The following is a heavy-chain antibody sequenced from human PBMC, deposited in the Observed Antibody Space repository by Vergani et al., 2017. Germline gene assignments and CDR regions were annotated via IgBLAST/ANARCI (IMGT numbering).Heavy chain of an antibody. V-gene: IGHV4-30-4*08. Sequence: HVQLQESGPRLVKPSQTLSLTCTVSGGSLRSGDYYWTYVRQSPGRGLEWIGHISHSGSAFYNPSLKSRVSMSVDTSKYQFSLNLRSVTDADTAVYYCARVSVAGMSRWFDPWGQGIPVTVSS. D-gene: IGHD6-19*01. CDR1: GGSLRSGDYY. J-gene: IGHJ5*02. CDR3: ARVSVAGMSRWFDP. CDR2: ISHSGSA.